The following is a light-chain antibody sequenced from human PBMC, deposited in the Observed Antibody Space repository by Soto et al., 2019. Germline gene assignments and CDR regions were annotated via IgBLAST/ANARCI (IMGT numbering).Light chain of an antibody. CDR1: QSVSSY. CDR2: DAS. J-gene: IGKJ2*03. Sequence: EIVLTQSPATLSLSPGERATLSCRASQSVSSYLAWYQQKPGQAPRLLIYDASNRATGIPSRFSGSGSGTDFTLTISSLAPEDFAVYYCQQRSNWTPSTSFGQGTKLEIK. V-gene: IGKV3-11*01. CDR3: QQRSNWTPSTS.